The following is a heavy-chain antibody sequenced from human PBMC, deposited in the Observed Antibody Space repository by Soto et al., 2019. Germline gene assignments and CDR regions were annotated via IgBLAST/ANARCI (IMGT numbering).Heavy chain of an antibody. J-gene: IGHJ6*02. V-gene: IGHV4-30-2*01. D-gene: IGHD3-3*01. CDR1: GGSISSGGYS. CDR2: IYHSGST. CDR3: ARAHDFWSGYYYYLMDV. Sequence: TLSLTCAVSGGSISSGGYSWSWIRQPPGKGLEWIGYIYHSGSTYYNPSLKSRVTISVDRSKNQFSLKLSSVTAADTAVYYCARAHDFWSGYYYYLMDVWGQGTTVTVSS.